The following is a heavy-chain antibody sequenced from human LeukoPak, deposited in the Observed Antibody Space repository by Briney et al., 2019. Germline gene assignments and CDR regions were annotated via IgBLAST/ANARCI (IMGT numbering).Heavy chain of an antibody. J-gene: IGHJ4*02. Sequence: SETLSLTCAVYGGSFSGYYWSWIRQPPGKGLEWIGEINHSGSTNYNPSLKSRVTISVDTSKNQFSLKLSSVTAADTAVYYCARGRGKNYWGQGILVTVSS. D-gene: IGHD3-10*01. CDR3: ARGRGKNY. V-gene: IGHV4-34*01. CDR2: INHSGST. CDR1: GGSFSGYY.